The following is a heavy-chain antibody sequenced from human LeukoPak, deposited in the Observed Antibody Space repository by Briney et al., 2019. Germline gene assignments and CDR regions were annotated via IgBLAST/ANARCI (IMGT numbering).Heavy chain of an antibody. D-gene: IGHD3-3*01. CDR2: IYTSGTT. CDR1: VGSISDFY. J-gene: IGHJ4*02. Sequence: SETLSLTCRASVGSISDFYWGWLRQPAGKGLEGIGRIYTSGTTNYNPSLKSRVTMSVDTSKNQISLRLSSVTAADTAVYYCARGGTIFGVLTHWGQGTLATVSS. V-gene: IGHV4-4*07. CDR3: ARGGTIFGVLTH.